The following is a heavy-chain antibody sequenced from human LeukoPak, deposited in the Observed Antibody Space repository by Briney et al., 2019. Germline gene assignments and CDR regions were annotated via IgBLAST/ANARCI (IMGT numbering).Heavy chain of an antibody. CDR2: INHSGST. J-gene: IGHJ4*02. D-gene: IGHD7-27*01. CDR1: RVSFSGYY. CDR3: ARGSRYWGLDY. V-gene: IGHV4-34*01. Sequence: PSETLCLACAVYRVSFSGYYWSWIRQPPGRGLEWIGEINHSGSTNYNPSLKSRVTISVDTSKNQFSLKLSSVTAADTAVYYCARGSRYWGLDYWGQGTLVTVSS.